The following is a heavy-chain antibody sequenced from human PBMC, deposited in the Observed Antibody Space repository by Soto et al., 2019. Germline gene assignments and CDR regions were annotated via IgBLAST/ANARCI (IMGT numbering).Heavy chain of an antibody. CDR2: IYPGDSGT. D-gene: IGHD3-9*01. Sequence: PGESLKISCKGSGYSFTTYWIAWVRQMPGKGLEWMGIIYPGDSGTRYSPSFQGQVTISADKSISTAYLQWSTLKASDTAMYYCARSHYDTLTGYYSNWFDTWGQGTLVTVSS. CDR3: ARSHYDTLTGYYSNWFDT. J-gene: IGHJ5*02. V-gene: IGHV5-51*01. CDR1: GYSFTTYW.